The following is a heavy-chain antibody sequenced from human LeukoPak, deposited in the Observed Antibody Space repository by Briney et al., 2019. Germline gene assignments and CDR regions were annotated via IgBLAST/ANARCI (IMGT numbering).Heavy chain of an antibody. Sequence: SETLSLTCTVSGGSISSYYWSWIRQPPGKGLEWIGEINHSGSTNYNPSLKSRVTISVDTSKNQFSLKLSSVTAADTAVYYCARLAAGNDYWGQGTLVTVSS. D-gene: IGHD6-13*01. V-gene: IGHV4-34*01. CDR2: INHSGST. CDR1: GGSISSYY. J-gene: IGHJ4*02. CDR3: ARLAAGNDY.